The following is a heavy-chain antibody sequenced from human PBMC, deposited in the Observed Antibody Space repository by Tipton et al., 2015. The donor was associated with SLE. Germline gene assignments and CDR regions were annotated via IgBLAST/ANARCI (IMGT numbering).Heavy chain of an antibody. CDR2: INHSGNT. V-gene: IGHV4-34*01. D-gene: IGHD1-7*01. CDR1: GGSFSGNH. J-gene: IGHJ3*02. CDR3: ARWNFVTMTGGFDI. Sequence: TLSLTCAVYGGSFSGNHWSWIRQPPGKGLEWIGEINHSGNTNYNPSLKSRVTISVDTSKNQFSLKLSSVTAADTAVYYCARWNFVTMTGGFDIWGQGTMFTVSS.